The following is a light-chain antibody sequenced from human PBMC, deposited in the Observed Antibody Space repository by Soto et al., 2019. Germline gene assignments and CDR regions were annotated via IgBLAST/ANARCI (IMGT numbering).Light chain of an antibody. J-gene: IGKJ2*02. CDR2: MGS. V-gene: IGKV2-28*01. CDR1: PPLLHSNGFNY. CDR3: KHDLQSPRT. Sequence: DVVMTQSPLSLPVPPGEPASISCTSSPPLLHSNGFNYLDWYFQRPGQSPQLMIFMGSTRASGVPGGFSGRGSGTDFTLKISSVQAEAVGVYYCKHDLQSPRTFGQGTKLDIK.